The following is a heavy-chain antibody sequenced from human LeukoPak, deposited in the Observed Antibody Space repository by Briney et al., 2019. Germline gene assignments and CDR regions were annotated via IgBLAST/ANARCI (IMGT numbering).Heavy chain of an antibody. J-gene: IGHJ4*02. CDR2: ISGSGGST. V-gene: IGHV3-23*01. CDR1: GFTFSSYA. D-gene: IGHD6-19*01. CDR3: AKDKRSSGWTEAYDY. Sequence: GGSLRLSCAASGFTFSSYAMSGVRQGPGKGLEWVSAISGSGGSTYYADSVKRRFTISRDNSKNTLYLQMNSLRAEDTAVYYCAKDKRSSGWTEAYDYWGQGTLVTVSS.